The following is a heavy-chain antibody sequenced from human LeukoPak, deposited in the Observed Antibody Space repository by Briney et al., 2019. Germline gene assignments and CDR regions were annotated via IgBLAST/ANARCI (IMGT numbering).Heavy chain of an antibody. V-gene: IGHV3-23*01. J-gene: IGHJ4*02. CDR2: ISGSGGST. Sequence: GGSLRLSCAASGFTFSSYAMSWVRQAPGKGLEWVSAISGSGGSTYYADSVKGRFTISRDNSKNTLYLQMSSLRAEDTAVYYCAKGSSGWYDVEDYWGQGTLVTVSS. CDR3: AKGSSGWYDVEDY. D-gene: IGHD6-19*01. CDR1: GFTFSSYA.